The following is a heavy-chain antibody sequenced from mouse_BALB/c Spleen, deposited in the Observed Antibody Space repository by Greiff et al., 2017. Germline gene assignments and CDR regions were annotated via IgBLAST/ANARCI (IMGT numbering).Heavy chain of an antibody. CDR2: INPSSGYT. CDR3: ARREGLRLYAMDY. J-gene: IGHJ4*01. Sequence: VQLQQSGAELARPGASVKMSCKASGYTFTSYTMHWVKQRPGQGLEWIGYINPSSGYTNYNQKFKDKATLTADKSSSTAYMQLSSLTSEDSAVYYCARREGLRLYAMDYWGQGTSVTVSS. CDR1: GYTFTSYT. V-gene: IGHV1-4*01. D-gene: IGHD2-4*01.